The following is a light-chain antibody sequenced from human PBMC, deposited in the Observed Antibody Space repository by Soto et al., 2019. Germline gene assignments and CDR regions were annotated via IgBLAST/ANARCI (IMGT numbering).Light chain of an antibody. Sequence: ALTQPASVSGSPGQSITISCTGTSSDVGSYNLVSWYQQHPGKAPKLMIYEGSKRPSGVSNRFSGSKSGNTASLTISGLQAEDEADYYCCSYAGSSTPFVFGTGTKVTVL. CDR2: EGS. V-gene: IGLV2-23*01. J-gene: IGLJ1*01. CDR1: SSDVGSYNL. CDR3: CSYAGSSTPFV.